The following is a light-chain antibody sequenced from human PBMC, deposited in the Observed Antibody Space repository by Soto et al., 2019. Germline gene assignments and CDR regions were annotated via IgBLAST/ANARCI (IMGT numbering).Light chain of an antibody. V-gene: IGLV2-23*02. Sequence: QSVLTQPASVSGSPGQSITISCTGTSSDVGSYNLVSWYQQHPGKAPKLMIYEVSMQPSGVSNRFSGSKSGNTASLTISGLQAEDEADYYCCSYAGSSTPLIFGTGTKATVL. CDR1: SSDVGSYNL. CDR2: EVS. CDR3: CSYAGSSTPLI. J-gene: IGLJ1*01.